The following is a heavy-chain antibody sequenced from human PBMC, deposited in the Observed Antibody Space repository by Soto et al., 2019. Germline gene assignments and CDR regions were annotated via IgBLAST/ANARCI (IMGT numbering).Heavy chain of an antibody. CDR1: GFTFSSYA. V-gene: IGHV3-30-3*01. D-gene: IGHD5-18*01. Sequence: GGSLRLSCAASGFTFSSYAMHWVRQAPGKXLEWVAVISYDGSNKYYADSVKGRFTISRDNSKNTLYLQMNSLRAEDTAVYYCARGRSAGMSTATDRRGHIDYWGQGTLVTVSS. CDR2: ISYDGSNK. J-gene: IGHJ4*02. CDR3: ARGRSAGMSTATDRRGHIDY.